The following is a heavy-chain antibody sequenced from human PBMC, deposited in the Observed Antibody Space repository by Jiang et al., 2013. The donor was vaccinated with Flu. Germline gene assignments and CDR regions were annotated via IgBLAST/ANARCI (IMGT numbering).Heavy chain of an antibody. V-gene: IGHV6-1*01. CDR3: ARTFLGLWLEDNWFDP. CDR1: GDSVSSNSAA. CDR2: TYYRSKWYN. J-gene: IGHJ5*02. D-gene: IGHD5-18*01. Sequence: TLSLTCAISGDSVSSNSAAWNWIRQSPSRGLEWLGRTYYRSKWYNDYAVSVKSRITINPDTSKNQFSLQLNSVTPEDTAVYYCARTFLGLWLEDNWFDPWGQGTLVTVSS.